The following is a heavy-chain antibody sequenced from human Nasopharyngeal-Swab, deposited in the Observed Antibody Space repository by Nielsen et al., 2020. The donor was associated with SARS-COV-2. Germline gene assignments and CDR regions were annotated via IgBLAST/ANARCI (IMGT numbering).Heavy chain of an antibody. Sequence: WIRQPPGKGLEWIAYIYYSGITNYNPSIKSRVTISVDTSKNHFSLKLSSVIAADTAVYYCARADIVVVPAAPIYYMDVWGKGTTVTVSS. CDR2: IYYSGIT. CDR3: ARADIVVVPAAPIYYMDV. D-gene: IGHD2-2*01. J-gene: IGHJ6*03. V-gene: IGHV4-59*12.